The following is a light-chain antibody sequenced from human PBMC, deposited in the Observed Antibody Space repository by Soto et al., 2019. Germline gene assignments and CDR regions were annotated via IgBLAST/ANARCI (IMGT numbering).Light chain of an antibody. Sequence: QSVLTQPPSVSGAPGQRVTISCTGSSSNIGAGYDVYWYQQLPGTAPKLIIYGNSNRPSGVPDRFSGSKSGTSASLAITGLQAEDDDDYYCQSYDSSLSGWVFGRGTKLTVL. J-gene: IGLJ3*02. CDR1: SSNIGAGYD. CDR2: GNS. CDR3: QSYDSSLSGWV. V-gene: IGLV1-40*01.